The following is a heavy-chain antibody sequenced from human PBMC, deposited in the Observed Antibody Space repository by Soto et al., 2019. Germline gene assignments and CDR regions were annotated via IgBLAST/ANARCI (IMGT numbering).Heavy chain of an antibody. V-gene: IGHV4-4*07. CDR2: IYTSGST. D-gene: IGHD2-2*01. J-gene: IGHJ4*02. CDR1: GGSISSYY. CDR3: ARDYCSSTSCYRPHFDY. Sequence: QVQLQESGPGLVKPSETLSLTCTVSGGSISSYYWSWIRQPAGKGLEWIGRIYTSGSTNYNPSLKSRVTMSADTSKNQCSLKLSSVTAADTAVYYCARDYCSSTSCYRPHFDYWGQGTLVTVSS.